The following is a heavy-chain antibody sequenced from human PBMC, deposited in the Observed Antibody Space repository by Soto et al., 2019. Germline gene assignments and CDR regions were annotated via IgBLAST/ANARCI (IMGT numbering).Heavy chain of an antibody. J-gene: IGHJ6*02. CDR3: ARQWLATSPNYYYYGMDV. Sequence: GESLKISCKGSGYSFTSYWISWVRQMPGKGLEWMGRIDPSDSYTNYSPSFQGHVTISADKSISTAYLQWSSLKASDTAMYYCARQWLATSPNYYYYGMDVWGQGTTVTVSS. V-gene: IGHV5-10-1*01. CDR2: IDPSDSYT. D-gene: IGHD6-19*01. CDR1: GYSFTSYW.